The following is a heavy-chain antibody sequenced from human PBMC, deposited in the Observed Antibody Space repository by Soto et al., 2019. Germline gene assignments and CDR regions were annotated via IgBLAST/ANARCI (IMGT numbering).Heavy chain of an antibody. CDR3: ARDGSAAGYYFDY. CDR1: GYTFTSYA. Sequence: ASVKVSCKASGYTFTSYAMHWVRQAPGQRLEWMGWINAGNGNTKYSQNFQGRVTITRDTSASTAYMELRSLRSDDTAVYYCARDGSAAGYYFDYWGQGTLVTVSS. J-gene: IGHJ4*02. D-gene: IGHD6-13*01. V-gene: IGHV1-3*01. CDR2: INAGNGNT.